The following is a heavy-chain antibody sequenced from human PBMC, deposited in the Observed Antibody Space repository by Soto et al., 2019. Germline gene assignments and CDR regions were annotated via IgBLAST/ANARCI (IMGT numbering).Heavy chain of an antibody. D-gene: IGHD1-26*01. CDR1: GGSISSYY. J-gene: IGHJ4*02. CDR3: ARVVGATYYFDY. V-gene: IGHV4-59*01. CDR2: IYYSGST. Sequence: SETLSLTCTVSGGSISSYYWSWIRQPPGKGLEWIGYIYYSGSTNYNPSLKSRVTISVDTSKNQFSLKLSSVTAADTAVYYCARVVGATYYFDYWGQGTLVPVSS.